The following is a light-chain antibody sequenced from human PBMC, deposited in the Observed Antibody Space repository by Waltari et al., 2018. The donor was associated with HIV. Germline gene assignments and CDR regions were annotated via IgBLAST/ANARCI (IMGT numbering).Light chain of an antibody. J-gene: IGKJ2*01. Sequence: EIVMTQSPATLSVSPGQTATLSCRASQSVSSNLAWYQQKAGQTPRLLIYSASTRATGIPPRFSGSGSGTRFALTITSVQPEDVAEYYCQQYNDWPWFTFGQGTKLEIK. CDR1: QSVSSN. V-gene: IGKV3-15*01. CDR3: QQYNDWPWFT. CDR2: SAS.